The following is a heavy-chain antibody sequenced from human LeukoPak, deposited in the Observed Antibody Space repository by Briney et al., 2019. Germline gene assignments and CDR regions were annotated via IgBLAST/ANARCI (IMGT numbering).Heavy chain of an antibody. CDR1: GYTFTSNS. J-gene: IGHJ4*02. D-gene: IGHD3-10*01. CDR2: ISTNTGNP. Sequence: ASVKVSCKASGYTFTSNSINWVRQAPGQGLEWMGWISTNTGNPTYAQGFTGRFVFSMDTSVSTAYLEISSLKAEDTAVYYCARSGYGSESAIDYWGQGTLVTVSS. V-gene: IGHV7-4-1*02. CDR3: ARSGYGSESAIDY.